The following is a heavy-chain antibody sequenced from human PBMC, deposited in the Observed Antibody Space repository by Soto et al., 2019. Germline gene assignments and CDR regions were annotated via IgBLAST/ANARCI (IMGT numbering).Heavy chain of an antibody. CDR1: GFTFSSYA. D-gene: IGHD3-3*01. CDR3: ARDHITIFGVVSKQYGMDV. V-gene: IGHV3-30-3*01. Sequence: ESGGGVVQPGRSLRLSCAASGFTFSSYAMHWVRQAPGKGLEWVAVISYAVSNKYYADSVKGRFTISRDNSKNTLYLQMNSLRAEDTAVYYCARDHITIFGVVSKQYGMDVWGQGTTVTVSS. J-gene: IGHJ6*02. CDR2: ISYAVSNK.